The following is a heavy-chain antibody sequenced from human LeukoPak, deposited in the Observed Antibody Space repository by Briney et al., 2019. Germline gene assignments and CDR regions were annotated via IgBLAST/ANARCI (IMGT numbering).Heavy chain of an antibody. CDR2: ISGSGGST. D-gene: IGHD1-1*01. Sequence: GGTLRLSCTASGFTFSGYGMNWVRQAPGKGLEWVSAISGSGGSTYYSDSVKGRFTISRDNSQSTLYLQMNSLRAEDTAVYYCAKDAQSGYPEGHFDYWGQGTLVTVSS. CDR3: AKDAQSGYPEGHFDY. CDR1: GFTFSGYG. V-gene: IGHV3-23*01. J-gene: IGHJ4*02.